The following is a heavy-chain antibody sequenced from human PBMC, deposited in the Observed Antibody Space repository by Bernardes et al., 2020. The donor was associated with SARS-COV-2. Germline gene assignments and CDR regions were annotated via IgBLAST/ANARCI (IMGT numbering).Heavy chain of an antibody. CDR3: ARPPAMVPYYFDY. J-gene: IGHJ4*02. CDR2: IYPGDSDT. V-gene: IGHV5-51*01. D-gene: IGHD5-18*01. Sequence: GASLKISCKGSGDSFTSYWIGWVRPMPGKGLEWMGIIYPGDSDTRYSPSFQGQVTISADKSISTAYLQWSSLKASDTAMYYCARPPAMVPYYFDYWGQGTLVTVSS. CDR1: GDSFTSYW.